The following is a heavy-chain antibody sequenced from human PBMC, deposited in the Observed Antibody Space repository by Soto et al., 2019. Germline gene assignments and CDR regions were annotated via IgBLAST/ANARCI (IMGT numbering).Heavy chain of an antibody. Sequence: SETLSLSCAVYGGSFSGYYWSWIRQPPGKGLEWIGEINHSGSTNYNPSLKSRVTISVDTSKNQFSLKLSSVTAADTAVYYCARGLSETAMPRRNWSDPWGSGTLVTVSS. CDR2: INHSGST. CDR1: GGSFSGYY. D-gene: IGHD5-18*01. J-gene: IGHJ5*02. CDR3: ARGLSETAMPRRNWSDP. V-gene: IGHV4-34*01.